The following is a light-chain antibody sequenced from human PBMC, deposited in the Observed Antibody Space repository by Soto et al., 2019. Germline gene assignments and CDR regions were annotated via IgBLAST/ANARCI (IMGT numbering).Light chain of an antibody. CDR2: DVS. V-gene: IGLV2-11*01. CDR3: CSFAGSYTFWV. CDR1: SSDVGDYNY. J-gene: IGLJ3*02. Sequence: QSALTQPRSVSGSPGQRVTISCTGTSSDVGDYNYVSWYQQYPGKAPKLVIYDVSKRPSGVPDRCSGAKSGNTASLTISGLQAEDEADYYCCSFAGSYTFWVFGGGTKLTVL.